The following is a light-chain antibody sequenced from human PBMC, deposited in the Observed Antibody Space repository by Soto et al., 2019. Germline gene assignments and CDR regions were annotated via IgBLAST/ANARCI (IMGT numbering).Light chain of an antibody. CDR2: EVT. V-gene: IGLV2-8*01. Sequence: QSALTQPPSASGSPGQSVTISCTGTSSDIGGYNYVSWYQQHPGKAPKLMIYEVTKRPSGVPDRFSASRSGNTASLTVSGLQAEDEADYYCQSYDNSLSGVVFGGGTKLTVL. J-gene: IGLJ2*01. CDR3: QSYDNSLSGVV. CDR1: SSDIGGYNY.